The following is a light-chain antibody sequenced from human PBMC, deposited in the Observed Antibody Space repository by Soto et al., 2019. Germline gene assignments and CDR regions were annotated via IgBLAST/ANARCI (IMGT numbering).Light chain of an antibody. CDR2: VVS. V-gene: IGLV2-23*02. Sequence: QSALTQPASVSGSPGQSITISCTGTSSDVGSYNLVSWYQHHPGKAPQLMIFVVSKRPSGVSNRFSGSKSGNTASLSISWLQAEDEADYYCGSYAGDNYVFGAGTKVTV. J-gene: IGLJ1*01. CDR1: SSDVGSYNL. CDR3: GSYAGDNYV.